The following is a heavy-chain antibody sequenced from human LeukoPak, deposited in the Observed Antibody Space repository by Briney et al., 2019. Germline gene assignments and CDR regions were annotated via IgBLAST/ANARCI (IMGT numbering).Heavy chain of an antibody. CDR1: RFTFSSYW. V-gene: IGHV3-74*01. D-gene: IGHD1-26*01. J-gene: IGHJ5*02. CDR3: ARDRPFSGRYLGFVP. Sequence: PGVSLSLSCAASRFTFSSYWMSWVRQSTGKGLVWVSRINRDGSHTTHADSVKGRFTISRDNAKNMLYLQMGSLTAEDTAVYYCARDRPFSGRYLGFVPWGQGTLVTVSS. CDR2: INRDGSHT.